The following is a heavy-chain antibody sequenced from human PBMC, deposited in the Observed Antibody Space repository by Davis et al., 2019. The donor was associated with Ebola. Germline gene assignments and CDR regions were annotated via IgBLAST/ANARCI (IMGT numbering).Heavy chain of an antibody. V-gene: IGHV3-64*01. J-gene: IGHJ6*02. D-gene: IGHD2-21*02. CDR3: ARGGRVVVVTGLYYYYYSMDV. CDR2: ISSNGGST. Sequence: GGSLRLSCAASGFTFSSYAMHWFRQAPGKGLEYVSAISSNGGSTYYANSVKGRFTISRDNSKNTLYLQMGSLRAEDMAVYYCARGGRVVVVTGLYYYYYSMDVWGQGTTVTVSS. CDR1: GFTFSSYA.